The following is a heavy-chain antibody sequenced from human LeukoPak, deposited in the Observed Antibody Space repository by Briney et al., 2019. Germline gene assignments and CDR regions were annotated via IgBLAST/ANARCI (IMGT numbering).Heavy chain of an antibody. Sequence: ASVKVSCKASGYTFTDYYMHWARQAPGQGLEWMGWINPNSGGTNYAQKFQGRVTMTRDTSISTAYMELSRLRSDDTAVYYCARVYLGVYYYGSSGYSHLDYWGQGTLVTVSS. CDR3: ARVYLGVYYYGSSGYSHLDY. V-gene: IGHV1-2*02. CDR2: INPNSGGT. J-gene: IGHJ4*02. D-gene: IGHD3-22*01. CDR1: GYTFTDYY.